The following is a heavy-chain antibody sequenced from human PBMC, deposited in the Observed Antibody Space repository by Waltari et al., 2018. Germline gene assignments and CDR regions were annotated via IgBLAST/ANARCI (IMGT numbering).Heavy chain of an antibody. CDR3: ARDLGYSSSWGY. D-gene: IGHD6-13*01. CDR2: IYSSGTT. CDR1: GFHVSPPH. J-gene: IGHJ4*02. Sequence: EVKLVESGGGLIQPGGSLGLSGAAPGFHVSPPHMSWVRQAPGKGLEWVSLIYSSGTTYYADSVKGRFTISRDISKNTLYLQMNSLRAEDTAVYYCARDLGYSSSWGYWGQGTLVTVSS. V-gene: IGHV3-53*01.